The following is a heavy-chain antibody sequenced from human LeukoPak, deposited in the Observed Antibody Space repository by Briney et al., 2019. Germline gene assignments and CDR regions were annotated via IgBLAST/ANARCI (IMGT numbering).Heavy chain of an antibody. J-gene: IGHJ4*02. Sequence: PSETLSLTCAVYSGSFSAYYWSWVRQAPGKGLEWVSDINGSGGSTYYADSVKGRFTISRDNSKNTLYLQMNSLRAEDTAVYYCAKRIQSAMATGYWGQGTLVTVSS. V-gene: IGHV3-23*01. D-gene: IGHD5-18*01. CDR2: INGSGGST. CDR3: AKRIQSAMATGY. CDR1: SGSFSAYY.